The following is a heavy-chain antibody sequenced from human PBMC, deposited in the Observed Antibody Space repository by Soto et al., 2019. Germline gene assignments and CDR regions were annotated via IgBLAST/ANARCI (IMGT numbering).Heavy chain of an antibody. CDR2: IWYDGSNK. J-gene: IGHJ5*02. D-gene: IGHD6-19*01. CDR3: ARGGTAVADLFDP. CDR1: GFTFSSYG. Sequence: QVQLVESGGGVVQPGRSLRLSCAASGFTFSSYGMHWVRQAPGKGLEWVAVIWYDGSNKYYADSVKGRFTISRDNSKNTLYLQMNSLRAEDTAVYYCARGGTAVADLFDPWGQGTLVTVSS. V-gene: IGHV3-30*19.